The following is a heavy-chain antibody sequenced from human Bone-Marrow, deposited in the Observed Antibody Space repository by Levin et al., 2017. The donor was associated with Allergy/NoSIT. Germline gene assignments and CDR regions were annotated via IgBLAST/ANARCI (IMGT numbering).Heavy chain of an antibody. V-gene: IGHV4-59*08. D-gene: IGHD3/OR15-3a*01. CDR1: GGSSSRHS. Sequence: SETLSLTCTVSGGSSSRHSWSWIRQPPGKGLEWLGCVYNSGTTNYNPSLKSRVTISVDMSKNQLSLKLTSVTAADTAVYFCARHGQSRQTYYYYYYMDVWGKGTTVTVSS. CDR2: VYNSGTT. J-gene: IGHJ6*03. CDR3: ARHGQSRQTYYYYYYMDV.